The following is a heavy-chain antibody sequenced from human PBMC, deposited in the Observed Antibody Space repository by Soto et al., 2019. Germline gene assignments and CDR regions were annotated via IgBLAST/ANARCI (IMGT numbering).Heavy chain of an antibody. CDR1: GGTFSGYY. Sequence: ETLSLTCAVYGGTFSGYYWSWIRQPPGKGLEWIGEINHSGSTNYNPSLKSRVTISVDTSKNQFSSKLSSVTAADTAVYYCARTGGVLTGYYYYFDYWGQGTLVTVSS. V-gene: IGHV4-34*01. CDR2: INHSGST. CDR3: ARTGGVLTGYYYYFDY. J-gene: IGHJ4*02. D-gene: IGHD3-9*01.